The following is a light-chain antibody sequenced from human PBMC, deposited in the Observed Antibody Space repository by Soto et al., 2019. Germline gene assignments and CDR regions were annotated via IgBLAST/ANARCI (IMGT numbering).Light chain of an antibody. CDR2: AAS. J-gene: IGKJ4*01. CDR1: QTISTY. Sequence: DIQMTQSPSSLSASVGERLTIACRASQTISTYLNWYRQKVGKAPELLIYAASSLQSGVPSRFSGSGSGTEFTLTISSLQSEDFAVYYCQQYSVWPLTFGGGTKVDIK. CDR3: QQYSVWPLT. V-gene: IGKV1-39*01.